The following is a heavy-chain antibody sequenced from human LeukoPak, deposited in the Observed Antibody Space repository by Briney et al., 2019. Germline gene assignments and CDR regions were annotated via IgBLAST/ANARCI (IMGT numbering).Heavy chain of an antibody. Sequence: PGGSLRLSCAASGFTFSSYAFHWVRQAPGEGLEWVAVLSYDGINKYYADSVKGRFTISRDNAKNTLFLQMSSLRAEDTAVYYCARDAALLSAAGTGVSVDYWGQGTLVTVSS. J-gene: IGHJ4*02. CDR1: GFTFSSYA. D-gene: IGHD6-13*01. CDR3: ARDAALLSAAGTGVSVDY. CDR2: LSYDGINK. V-gene: IGHV3-30-3*01.